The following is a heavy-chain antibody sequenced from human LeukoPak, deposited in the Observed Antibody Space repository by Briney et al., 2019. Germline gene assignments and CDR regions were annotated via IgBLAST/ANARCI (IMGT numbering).Heavy chain of an antibody. Sequence: SGPTLAKPTQTRTLPCTFSGFSLSTSGVGVGWIRQPPGKALEWLALIYWNDDKRYSPSLKRRLTITKDTSKNQVVLTMTNMDPVYTATYYCAHAPHLGYSGYDYVGWGQGTLVTVSS. CDR2: IYWNDDK. CDR1: GFSLSTSGVG. J-gene: IGHJ4*02. D-gene: IGHD5-12*01. V-gene: IGHV2-5*01. CDR3: AHAPHLGYSGYDYVG.